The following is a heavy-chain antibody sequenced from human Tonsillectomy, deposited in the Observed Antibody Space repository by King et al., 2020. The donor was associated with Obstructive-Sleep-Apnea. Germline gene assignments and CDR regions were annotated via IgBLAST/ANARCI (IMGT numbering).Heavy chain of an antibody. J-gene: IGHJ5*02. Sequence: QLQESGPGLVKPSETLSLTCTVSGGSISSSYWNWIRQPPGRGPEWVGYIYYSGTTNYNPSLKSRATISVDRSKNQFSLKLNSTTAADTAVYYCARSGTHISGWDLVDTWGQGTLVTVSS. CDR1: GGSISSSY. V-gene: IGHV4-59*01. CDR3: ARSGTHISGWDLVDT. D-gene: IGHD6-19*01. CDR2: IYYSGTT.